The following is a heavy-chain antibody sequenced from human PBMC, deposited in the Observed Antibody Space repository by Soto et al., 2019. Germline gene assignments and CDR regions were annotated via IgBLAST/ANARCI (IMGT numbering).Heavy chain of an antibody. CDR3: ARQGLQWLPEGRDYFDY. V-gene: IGHV4-59*08. J-gene: IGHJ4*01. CDR1: GGSISNYY. Sequence: SETLSLTCTVAGGSISNYYWSWIRQPPGKGLEWIGYIFYKGNTNYSPSLRSRVTMSVDTSKNQFSLKLSSVTAADTAVYFCARQGLQWLPEGRDYFDYWGQGALVTVSS. CDR2: IFYKGNT. D-gene: IGHD6-19*01.